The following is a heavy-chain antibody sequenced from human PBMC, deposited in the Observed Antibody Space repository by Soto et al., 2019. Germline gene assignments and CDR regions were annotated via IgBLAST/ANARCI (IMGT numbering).Heavy chain of an antibody. D-gene: IGHD6-19*01. CDR2: IWYDGSNK. CDR1: GFTFSSYG. V-gene: IGHV3-33*01. J-gene: IGHJ4*02. Sequence: GGSLRLSCAASGFTFSSYGMHWIRQAPGKGLEWVAVIWYDGSNKYYVDSVKGRFTISRDNAKNSLYLQMNSLRAEDTAVYYCARDRDDSSGWYFDYWGQGTLVTVS. CDR3: ARDRDDSSGWYFDY.